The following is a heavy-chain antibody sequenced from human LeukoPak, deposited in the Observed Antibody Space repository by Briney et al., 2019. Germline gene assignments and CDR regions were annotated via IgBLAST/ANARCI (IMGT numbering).Heavy chain of an antibody. J-gene: IGHJ4*02. CDR1: GGSISSYY. Sequence: PSETLSLTCTVPGGSISSYYWNWIRQPPGKGLEWIGEIFYSGGTNYNPSLRSRVTISLDTSKNQFSLKLSSVTAADTAVYYCATQSRDGYNYVDSWGQGTLVTVSS. CDR2: IFYSGGT. D-gene: IGHD5-24*01. V-gene: IGHV4-59*08. CDR3: ATQSRDGYNYVDS.